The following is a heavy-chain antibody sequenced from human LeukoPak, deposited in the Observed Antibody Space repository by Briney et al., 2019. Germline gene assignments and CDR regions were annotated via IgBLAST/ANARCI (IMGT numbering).Heavy chain of an antibody. V-gene: IGHV4-59*01. J-gene: IGHJ4*02. D-gene: IGHD4-11*01. CDR1: GGSISSYY. CDR3: ARWDDYGNLFAY. CDR2: IYYSGST. Sequence: PSETLSLTCTVSGGSISSYYWSWIRQPPGKGLEWIGYIYYSGSTNYNPSLKSRVTISVDTSKNQFSLKLSSVTAADTAVYYCARWDDYGNLFAYWGKGTLVTVSS.